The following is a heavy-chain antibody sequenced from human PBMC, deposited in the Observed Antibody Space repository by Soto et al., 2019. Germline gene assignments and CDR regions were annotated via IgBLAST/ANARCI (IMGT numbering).Heavy chain of an antibody. Sequence: GASVKVSCKASGYTFTSYDTNWVRQATGQGLEWMGWMNPNSGNTGYAQKFQGRVTMTRNTSISTAYMELSSLRSEDTAVYYCVRARNYDFWSGYYDYYYGMDVWGQGTTVTVSS. CDR2: MNPNSGNT. V-gene: IGHV1-8*01. CDR3: VRARNYDFWSGYYDYYYGMDV. CDR1: GYTFTSYD. J-gene: IGHJ6*02. D-gene: IGHD3-3*01.